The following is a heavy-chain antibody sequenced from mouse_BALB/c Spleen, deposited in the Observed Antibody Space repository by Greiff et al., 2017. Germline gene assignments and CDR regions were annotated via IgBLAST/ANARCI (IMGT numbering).Heavy chain of an antibody. V-gene: IGHV1-7*01. Sequence: VQLQQSGAELAKPGASVKMSCKASGYTFTSYWMHWVKQRPGQGLEWIGYINPSTGYTEYNQKFKDKATLTADKSTSTAYMQLSSLTSEDSAVYYCANDYGSSYVYWGQGTLVTVSA. CDR3: ANDYGSSYVY. CDR1: GYTFTSYW. CDR2: INPSTGYT. J-gene: IGHJ3*01. D-gene: IGHD1-1*01.